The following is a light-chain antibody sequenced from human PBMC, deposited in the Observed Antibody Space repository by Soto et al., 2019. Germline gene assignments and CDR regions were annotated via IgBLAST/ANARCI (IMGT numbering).Light chain of an antibody. CDR2: GAS. CDR3: QQYLTSPKT. J-gene: IGKJ1*01. CDR1: QTVSNSY. V-gene: IGKV3-20*01. Sequence: ETLMTQSPGSLSLSLGDRATLSCRASQTVSNSYLAWYQQKPGQAPRLLIYGASSRATGIPVRFSGSGSGTEFTLTISRLEPEDFAVYYCQQYLTSPKTFGQGT.